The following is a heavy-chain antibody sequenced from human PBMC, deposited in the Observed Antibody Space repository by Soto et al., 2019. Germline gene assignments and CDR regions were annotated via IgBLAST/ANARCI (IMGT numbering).Heavy chain of an antibody. J-gene: IGHJ4*02. D-gene: IGHD3-22*01. CDR1: GFTFSGSA. CDR3: TRRQPYSSGTLLSDY. V-gene: IGHV3-73*01. Sequence: PGGSLGLSCAASGFTFSGSAMHWVRQASGKGLEWVGRIRSKANSYATAYAASVKGRFTISRDDSKNTAYLQMNSLKTEDTAVYYCTRRQPYSSGTLLSDYWGQGTLVTVSS. CDR2: IRSKANSYAT.